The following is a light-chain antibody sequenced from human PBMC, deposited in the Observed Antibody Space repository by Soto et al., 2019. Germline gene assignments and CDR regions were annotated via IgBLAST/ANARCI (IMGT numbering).Light chain of an antibody. V-gene: IGLV1-44*01. CDR1: SSNIGRNT. J-gene: IGLJ2*01. CDR3: AGWDDSLSGPV. Sequence: QSVLTQPPSASGTPGQRVTISCSGSSSNIGRNTVNWYQQLQGTAAKLLIYSNNQRPSAVADRFSVSKSGTSGSLAISGLQPEDEADYYCAGWDDSLSGPVFGGGTKVTVL. CDR2: SNN.